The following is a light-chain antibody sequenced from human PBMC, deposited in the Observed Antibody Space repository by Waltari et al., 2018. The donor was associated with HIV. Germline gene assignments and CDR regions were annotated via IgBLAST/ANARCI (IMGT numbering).Light chain of an antibody. CDR1: SSNIGSGND. CDR2: VNN. J-gene: IGLJ3*02. V-gene: IGLV1-40*01. Sequence: QSVLTQPPSVSGAPGQRVSIYCIGSSSNIGSGNDVHWYQHLPGAAPKVLIFVNNNRPSGVPDRFSAFKSGSSASLVITGLQAEDEADYYCQSYDNRLRGVFGGGTKVSVL. CDR3: QSYDNRLRGV.